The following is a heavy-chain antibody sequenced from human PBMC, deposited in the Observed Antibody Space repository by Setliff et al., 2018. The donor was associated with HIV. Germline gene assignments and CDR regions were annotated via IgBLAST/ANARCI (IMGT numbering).Heavy chain of an antibody. V-gene: IGHV4-39*07. J-gene: IGHJ4*02. Sequence: SETLSLTRTVSGGSISSRNFYWGWIRQPPGKGLEWIGSIAYTGSGYYNSSLKSRVTISVDTSRNECSLKLTSVTAADTAVYYCAREVRWELPQGFDHWGQGSQVTSPQ. CDR1: GGSISSRNFY. CDR3: AREVRWELPQGFDH. CDR2: IAYTGSG. D-gene: IGHD1-26*01.